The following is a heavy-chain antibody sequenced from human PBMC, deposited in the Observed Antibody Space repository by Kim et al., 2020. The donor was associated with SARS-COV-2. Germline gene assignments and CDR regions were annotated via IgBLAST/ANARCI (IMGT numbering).Heavy chain of an antibody. CDR2: INHSGST. J-gene: IGHJ5*02. CDR3: ARGVVVVGNWFDP. Sequence: SETLSLTCAVYGGSFSGYYWSWIRQPPGKGLEWIGEINHSGSTNYNPSLKSRVTISVDTSKNQFSLKLSSVTAADTAVYYCARGVVVVGNWFDPWGQGTL. D-gene: IGHD2-15*01. V-gene: IGHV4-34*01. CDR1: GGSFSGYY.